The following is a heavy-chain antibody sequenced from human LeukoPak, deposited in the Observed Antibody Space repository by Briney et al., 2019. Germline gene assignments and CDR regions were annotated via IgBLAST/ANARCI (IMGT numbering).Heavy chain of an antibody. D-gene: IGHD5-12*01. CDR3: ARSIGSRYYYYYYMDV. CDR2: IISNGGNT. V-gene: IGHV3-64*01. J-gene: IGHJ6*03. Sequence: GGSLRLSCAASGFTFSSYAMHWVRQAPGKGLEYVSSIISNGGNTYYANSVKGRFTISRDNSKNTLYLQMGSLRDEDMAVYYCARSIGSRYYYYYYMDVWGKGTTVTVSS. CDR1: GFTFSSYA.